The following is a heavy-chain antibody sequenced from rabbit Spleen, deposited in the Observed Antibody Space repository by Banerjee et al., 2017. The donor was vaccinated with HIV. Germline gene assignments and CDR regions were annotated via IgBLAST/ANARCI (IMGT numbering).Heavy chain of an antibody. Sequence: QLEESAGGLVQPGGSLTLTCTASGFSISSYYMNWVRQAPGKGLEWIGYIDPVFGITYYANWVNGRFSISRENAQNTVFLQMTSLTAADTATYFCARDVGSTYYPYYFNLWGPGTLVTVS. D-gene: IGHD8-1*01. J-gene: IGHJ4*01. V-gene: IGHV1S7*01. CDR1: GFSISSYY. CDR2: IDPVFGIT. CDR3: ARDVGSTYYPYYFNL.